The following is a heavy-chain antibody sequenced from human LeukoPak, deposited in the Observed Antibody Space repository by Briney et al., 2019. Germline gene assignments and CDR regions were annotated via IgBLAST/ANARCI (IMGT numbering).Heavy chain of an antibody. Sequence: GGSLRLSCAASGFTFSSAWMHWVRQTPGKGLVWVSRINSDGSSTNYADSVKGRFTISRDNAKNMVNLQMNSLRAEDTAIYYCTRDYSYAMAVWGQGTTVTVSS. CDR1: GFTFSSAW. J-gene: IGHJ6*02. CDR2: INSDGSST. CDR3: TRDYSYAMAV. V-gene: IGHV3-74*01. D-gene: IGHD2-21*01.